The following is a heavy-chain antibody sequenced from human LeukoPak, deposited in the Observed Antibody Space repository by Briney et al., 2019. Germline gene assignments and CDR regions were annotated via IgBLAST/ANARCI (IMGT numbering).Heavy chain of an antibody. CDR1: GGSISSYY. V-gene: IGHV4-4*07. J-gene: IGHJ3*02. Sequence: SETLSLTCTVSGGSISSYYWSWIRQPAGKGLEWIGRIYTSGSTNYNPSLKSRVTISVDTSKNQFSLKLSSVTAADTAVYYCAGDYYDSSGYYAYDAFDIWGQGTMVTVSS. CDR2: IYTSGST. D-gene: IGHD3-22*01. CDR3: AGDYYDSSGYYAYDAFDI.